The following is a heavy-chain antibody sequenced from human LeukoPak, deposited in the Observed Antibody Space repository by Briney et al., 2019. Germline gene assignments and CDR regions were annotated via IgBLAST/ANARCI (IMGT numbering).Heavy chain of an antibody. CDR2: ISGYNGNT. CDR1: GYSFTSYG. Sequence: GASVKVSCKASGYSFTSYGITWVRQVPGQGREWMGWISGYNGNTKYAQKFQGRVTMTTDTSTSKAYMELRTLRSDDTAVYYCARDYGDYPSYWGQGTLVTVSS. J-gene: IGHJ4*02. D-gene: IGHD4-17*01. V-gene: IGHV1-18*01. CDR3: ARDYGDYPSY.